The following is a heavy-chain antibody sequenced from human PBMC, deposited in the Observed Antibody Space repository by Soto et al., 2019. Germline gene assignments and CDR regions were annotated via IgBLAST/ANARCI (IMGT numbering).Heavy chain of an antibody. CDR3: ARDRDYYDCGGF. J-gene: IGHJ4*02. Sequence: QVPLVQSGAEVKNPGASVEVSCKTSGYTFTNHGISWVRQAPGQGLEWMGWISTSNGNTNYAHNLQGRVTMTTDKSTRTAYMELRSLRSDDTAVYFCARDRDYYDCGGFWGQGTLVTVSS. CDR1: GYTFTNHG. V-gene: IGHV1-18*01. CDR2: ISTSNGNT. D-gene: IGHD3-22*01.